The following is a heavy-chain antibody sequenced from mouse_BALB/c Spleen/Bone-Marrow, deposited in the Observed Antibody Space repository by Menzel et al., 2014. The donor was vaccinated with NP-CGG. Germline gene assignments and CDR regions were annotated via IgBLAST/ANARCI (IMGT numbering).Heavy chain of an antibody. CDR2: IDPANGNT. D-gene: IGHD2-12*01. J-gene: IGHJ4*01. CDR1: GFNIKDIY. CDR3: ARVLHYYPMDY. V-gene: IGHV14-3*02. Sequence: VQLKESGAELVQPGASVKLSCTASGFNIKDIYMHWVKQRPEQGLEWIGSIDPANGNTKFAPKFQGRATITADTSTNIAYLRLSCLASEVSSCYSCARVLHYYPMDYWGQGTSVTVSS.